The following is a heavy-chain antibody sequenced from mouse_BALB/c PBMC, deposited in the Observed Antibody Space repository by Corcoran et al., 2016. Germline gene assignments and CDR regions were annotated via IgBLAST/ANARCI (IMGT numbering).Heavy chain of an antibody. Sequence: EVQLQQSGAELVRPGALVKLSCKASGFNIKDYYMHWVKQRPEQGLEWIGWIDPENGNTIYDPKFQGKASITADTSSNTAYLQLSSLTSEDTAVYYCAHYGSSYDYWGQGASVTISS. V-gene: IGHV14-1*02. J-gene: IGHJ4*01. CDR1: GFNIKDYY. D-gene: IGHD1-1*01. CDR3: AHYGSSYDY. CDR2: IDPENGNT.